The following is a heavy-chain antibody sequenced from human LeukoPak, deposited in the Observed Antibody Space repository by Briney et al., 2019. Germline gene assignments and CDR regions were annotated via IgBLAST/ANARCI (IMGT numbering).Heavy chain of an antibody. V-gene: IGHV4-34*01. CDR3: ACYDSSGYYPGY. J-gene: IGHJ4*02. CDR1: GGSFSGYY. Sequence: SETLSLTCAVYGGSFSGYYWSWIRRPPGKGLEWIGEINHSGSTNYNPSLKSRVTISVDTSKNQFSLKLSSVTAADTAVYYCACYDSSGYYPGYWGQGTLVTVSS. CDR2: INHSGST. D-gene: IGHD3-22*01.